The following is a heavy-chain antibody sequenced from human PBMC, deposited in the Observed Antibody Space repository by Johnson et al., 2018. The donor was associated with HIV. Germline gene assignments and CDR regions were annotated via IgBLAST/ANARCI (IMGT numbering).Heavy chain of an antibody. CDR3: ARDWEGYAFDI. CDR2: ISYDGSNK. V-gene: IGHV3-30-3*01. J-gene: IGHJ3*02. D-gene: IGHD1-26*01. Sequence: QVQLVESGGGVVQPGRSLRLSCAASGFTFSRYAMHWVRQAPGKGLEWVAVISYDGSNKYYADSVKGPFTISRDNSKNTLELQMNRLREQDTAVYYCARDWEGYAFDIWGQGTMVTVSS. CDR1: GFTFSRYA.